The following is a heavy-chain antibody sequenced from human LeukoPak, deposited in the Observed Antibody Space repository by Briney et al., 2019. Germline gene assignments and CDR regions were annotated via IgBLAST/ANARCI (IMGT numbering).Heavy chain of an antibody. CDR2: IYSGGST. V-gene: IGHV3-53*01. Sequence: GGSLRLSCAASGFTFSGNYLTWVRQAPGKGLEWVSLIYSGGSTYYADSVKGRFTISSDNSKNTLYLQMNSLRADDTAVYYCARDGANYDILTGYYLPLGYWGQGTLVTVSS. D-gene: IGHD3-9*01. CDR3: ARDGANYDILTGYYLPLGY. CDR1: GFTFSGNY. J-gene: IGHJ4*02.